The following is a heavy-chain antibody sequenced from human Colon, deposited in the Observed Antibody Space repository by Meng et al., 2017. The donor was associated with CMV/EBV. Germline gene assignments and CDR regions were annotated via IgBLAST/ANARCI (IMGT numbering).Heavy chain of an antibody. CDR3: GWGVCSQEIWIGGIEY. CDR2: ISFGSGYT. D-gene: IGHD3-10*01. Sequence: VPAGQCGAVVKNAGAPVQASCKISGYTISNYGISWVRQAPEQVVEFMGRISFGSGYTEHAQQFQGSVTMTTAKTTISVYLTSGTVAADAVAYYDCGWGVCSQEIWIGGIEYWGQGTLVTVSS. J-gene: IGHJ4*02. CDR1: GYTISNYG. V-gene: IGHV1-18*03.